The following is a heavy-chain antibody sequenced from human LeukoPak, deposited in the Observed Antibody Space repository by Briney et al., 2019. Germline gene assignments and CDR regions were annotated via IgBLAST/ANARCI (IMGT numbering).Heavy chain of an antibody. Sequence: PGGSLRLSCAASGFIVSSDYMSWVRQAPGKGLEWVSVIYKGGSTYYADSVKGRFTTSIDTSKNTLYLQMNSLRAEDTAVYHCARDPGYRNGAGVWGQGTTVTVSS. D-gene: IGHD6-13*01. CDR2: IYKGGST. CDR3: ARDPGYRNGAGV. CDR1: GFIVSSDY. J-gene: IGHJ6*02. V-gene: IGHV3-53*01.